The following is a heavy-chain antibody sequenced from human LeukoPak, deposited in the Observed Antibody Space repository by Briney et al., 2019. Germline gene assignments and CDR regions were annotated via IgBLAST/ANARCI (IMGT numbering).Heavy chain of an antibody. CDR1: GYTFTSYG. CDR3: ARGSGETGGYYYVY. V-gene: IGHV1-69*13. CDR2: IIPIFGTA. D-gene: IGHD3-22*01. J-gene: IGHJ4*02. Sequence: GASVKVSCKASGYTFTSYGISWVRQAPGQGLEWMGGIIPIFGTANYARKFQGRVTITADESTSTAYMELRTLRSEDTAIYYCARGSGETGGYYYVYWGRGTPVTVSS.